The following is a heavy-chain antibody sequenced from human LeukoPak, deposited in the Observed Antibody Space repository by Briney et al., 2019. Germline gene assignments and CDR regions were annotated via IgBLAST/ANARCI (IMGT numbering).Heavy chain of an antibody. CDR1: GFTFSYYG. Sequence: GGSLRLSCAASGFTFSYYGMHWVRQAPGKGLEWVAVIWYDGNNKYYADSVKGRFTISRDNSKNTLYLQMNSLRAEDTAVYYCARDLSSGSYYTTFDYWGQGTLVSVSS. V-gene: IGHV3-33*01. J-gene: IGHJ4*02. CDR2: IWYDGNNK. D-gene: IGHD6-19*01. CDR3: ARDLSSGSYYTTFDY.